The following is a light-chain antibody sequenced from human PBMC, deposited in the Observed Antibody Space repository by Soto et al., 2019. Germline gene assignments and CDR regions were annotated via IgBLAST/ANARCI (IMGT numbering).Light chain of an antibody. J-gene: IGKJ4*01. CDR2: LGS. CDR3: MQALQTPFT. V-gene: IGKV2-28*01. CDR1: QSLLHSNGYNY. Sequence: DIVMIQSPLSLPVTPGEPASISCRSSQSLLHSNGYNYLDWYLQKPGQSPQLLIYLGSNRASGVSDRFSGSGSGTDFTLKISRVEAEDVGVYYCMQALQTPFTFGGGTKVEIK.